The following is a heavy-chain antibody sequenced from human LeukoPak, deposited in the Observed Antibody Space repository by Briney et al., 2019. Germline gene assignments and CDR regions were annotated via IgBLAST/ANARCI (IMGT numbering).Heavy chain of an antibody. CDR2: ISHSENT. CDR3: AGSDYIWGSYRVYDY. D-gene: IGHD3-16*02. Sequence: SETLSLTCAVSGGSISSRSWWSWVRQAPGKGLEWIGEISHSENTNYNPSLKSRVTTSIDKSNNQFSLNLTSVTAADTAVYYCAGSDYIWGSYRVYDYWGQGTLVTVSS. CDR1: GGSISSRSW. J-gene: IGHJ4*02. V-gene: IGHV4-4*02.